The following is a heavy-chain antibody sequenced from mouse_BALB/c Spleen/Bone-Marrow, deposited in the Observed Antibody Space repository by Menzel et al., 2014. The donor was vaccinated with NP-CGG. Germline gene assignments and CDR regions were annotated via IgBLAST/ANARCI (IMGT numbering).Heavy chain of an antibody. CDR2: ISTYSGNT. CDR1: GYTFTDYA. V-gene: IGHV1-67*01. J-gene: IGHJ3*01. Sequence: VQLQQSGPELVRPGVSVKISCTGSGYTFTDYAMHWVKQSHAKSLEWIGVISTYSGNTNYNQKFKGKATMTVDKYSSTAYMELARLTAEDSAIYYCARSGYGYDWFAYWGQGTLVTVSA. D-gene: IGHD2-2*01. CDR3: ARSGYGYDWFAY.